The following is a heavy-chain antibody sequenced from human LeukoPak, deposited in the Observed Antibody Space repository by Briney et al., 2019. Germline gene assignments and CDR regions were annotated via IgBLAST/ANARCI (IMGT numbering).Heavy chain of an antibody. CDR3: VSAYSGSYYFNS. D-gene: IGHD1-26*01. Sequence: GGSLRLSCAASGFTVSSNYMSWVRQAPGKGLEWVSRINTVGSTTTYADSVKGRFTTSRDNAKNTLFLQMSCLRLEDTAVYYCVSAYSGSYYFNSWGQGTLVTVSS. CDR2: INTVGSTT. CDR1: GFTVSSNY. J-gene: IGHJ4*02. V-gene: IGHV3-74*01.